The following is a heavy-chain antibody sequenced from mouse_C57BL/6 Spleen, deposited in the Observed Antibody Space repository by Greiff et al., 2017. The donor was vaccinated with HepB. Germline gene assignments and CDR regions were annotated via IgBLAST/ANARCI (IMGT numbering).Heavy chain of an antibody. V-gene: IGHV5-6*01. CDR2: ISSGGSYT. CDR3: ARQEGYYYGCYAMDY. D-gene: IGHD1-1*01. J-gene: IGHJ4*01. CDR1: GFTFSSYG. Sequence: EVQLVESGGDLVKPGGSLKLSCAASGFTFSSYGMSWVRQTPDKRLEWVATISSGGSYTYYPDSVKGRFTISRDNAKNTLYLQMSRLKSEDTAMYYCARQEGYYYGCYAMDYWGQGTSVTVSS.